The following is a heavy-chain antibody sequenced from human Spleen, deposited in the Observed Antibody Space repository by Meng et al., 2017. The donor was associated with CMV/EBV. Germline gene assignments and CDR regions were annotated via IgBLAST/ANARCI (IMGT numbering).Heavy chain of an antibody. CDR2: IYYSGST. Sequence: SETLSLTCTVSGGSISSGDYYWSWIRQPPGKGLEWIGYIYYSGSTYYNPSLKSRVTISVDTSKNQFSLKLSSVTAADTAVYYCARDTTSSSWSSDYYGMDVWGQGTTVTVSS. D-gene: IGHD6-13*01. CDR3: ARDTTSSSWSSDYYGMDV. J-gene: IGHJ6*02. V-gene: IGHV4-30-4*08. CDR1: GGSISSGDYY.